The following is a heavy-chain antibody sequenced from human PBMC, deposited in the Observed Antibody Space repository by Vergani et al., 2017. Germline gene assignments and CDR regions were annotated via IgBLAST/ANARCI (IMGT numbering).Heavy chain of an antibody. CDR1: GFTFSTYS. D-gene: IGHD2-15*01. V-gene: IGHV3-21*01. Sequence: EVQLVESGGGLVKPGGSLRLSCAASGFTFSTYSLNWVRQAPGKGLDWVSSISGSSIYIYYADSVKGRFTISIDNAKNSLYLQMNSLRADDTAVYYCARDPGYCSGGSCYVEEGGDYWGQGTLVTVSS. CDR2: ISGSSIYI. J-gene: IGHJ4*02. CDR3: ARDPGYCSGGSCYVEEGGDY.